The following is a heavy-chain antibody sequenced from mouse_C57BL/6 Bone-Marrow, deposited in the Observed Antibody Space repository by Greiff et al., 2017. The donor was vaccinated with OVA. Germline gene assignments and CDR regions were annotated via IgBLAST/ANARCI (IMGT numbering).Heavy chain of an antibody. CDR3: TRPPFITTVVATRGFAY. CDR1: GYTFTSYW. CDR2: IYPGNSDT. V-gene: IGHV1-5*01. J-gene: IGHJ3*01. D-gene: IGHD1-1*01. Sequence: VQLMESGTVLARPGASVKMSCKTSGYTFTSYWMHWVKQRPGQGLEWIGAIYPGNSDTSYNQKFKGKAKLTAVTSASTAYMELSSLTNEDSAVYYCTRPPFITTVVATRGFAYWGQGTLVTVSA.